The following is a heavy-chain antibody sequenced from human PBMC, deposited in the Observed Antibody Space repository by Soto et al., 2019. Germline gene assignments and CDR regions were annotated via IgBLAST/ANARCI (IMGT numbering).Heavy chain of an antibody. J-gene: IGHJ3*02. D-gene: IGHD5-12*01. CDR3: ARFRGLAQEMATSYDAFDI. CDR2: IYYSGST. Sequence: PSETLSLTCTVSGGSISSGGYYWSWIRQHPGKGLEWIGYIYYSGSTYYNPSLKSRVTISVHTSKNQFSLNLSSVTAADTAVYYCARFRGLAQEMATSYDAFDIWGQGTMVTVSS. CDR1: GGSISSGGYY. V-gene: IGHV4-31*03.